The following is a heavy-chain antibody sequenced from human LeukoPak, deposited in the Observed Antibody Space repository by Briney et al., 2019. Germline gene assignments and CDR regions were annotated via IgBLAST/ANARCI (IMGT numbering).Heavy chain of an antibody. CDR3: ARASSELWFGELSSDYYYYMDV. Sequence: GASVKVSCKASGYTFTSYDINWVRQATGQGLEWMGWMNPNSGNTGYAQKFQGRVTMTRNTSISTAYMELSSLRSEDTAVYYCARASSELWFGELSSDYYYYMDVWGKGTTVTISS. J-gene: IGHJ6*03. CDR2: MNPNSGNT. D-gene: IGHD3-10*01. V-gene: IGHV1-8*01. CDR1: GYTFTSYD.